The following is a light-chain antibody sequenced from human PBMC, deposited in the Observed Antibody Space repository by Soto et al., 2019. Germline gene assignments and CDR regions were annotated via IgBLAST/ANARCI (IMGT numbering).Light chain of an antibody. Sequence: DIQMTQSPSSLSASVGDTVIISCRASQSISIYSNWYQQKPGTAPRLLIYSASIRQSGVPSRFSDSGSGTDFTLTISGLQPGDFATYYCQQSFSTLWTFGQGTKVDI. CDR3: QQSFSTLWT. CDR2: SAS. J-gene: IGKJ1*01. V-gene: IGKV1-39*01. CDR1: QSISIY.